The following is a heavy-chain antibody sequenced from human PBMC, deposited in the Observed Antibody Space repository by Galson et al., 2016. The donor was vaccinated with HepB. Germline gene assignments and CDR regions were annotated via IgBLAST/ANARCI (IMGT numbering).Heavy chain of an antibody. J-gene: IGHJ4*02. D-gene: IGHD3-22*01. CDR2: TSDRGDST. CDR3: AKGEGRDNDYDSSGLFDY. CDR1: GFTFSSYA. Sequence: SLRLSCAASGFTFSSYAMSWVRQAPGKGLEWVSATSDRGDSTFYSDSVQGRFTISRDNSKNTLYLQMSGLRAEDTALYYCAKGEGRDNDYDSSGLFDYWGQGTLVTASS. V-gene: IGHV3-23*01.